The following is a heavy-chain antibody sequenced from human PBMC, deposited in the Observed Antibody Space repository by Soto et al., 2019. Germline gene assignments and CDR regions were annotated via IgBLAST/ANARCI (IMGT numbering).Heavy chain of an antibody. Sequence: GGSLSLSCAASGFTFSSYSMNWVRQAPGKGLEWVSYISSSSSTIYYADSVKGRFTISRDNAKNSLYLQMNSLRAEDTAVYYCASGSGYYYDAFDIWGQGTMVTVSS. CDR3: ASGSGYYYDAFDI. V-gene: IGHV3-48*01. J-gene: IGHJ3*02. D-gene: IGHD3-22*01. CDR1: GFTFSSYS. CDR2: ISSSSSTI.